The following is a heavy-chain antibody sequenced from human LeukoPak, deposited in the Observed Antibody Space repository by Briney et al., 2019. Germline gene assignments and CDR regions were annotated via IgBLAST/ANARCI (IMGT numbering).Heavy chain of an antibody. Sequence: GGSLRLSCVASGFTFHNYEMNWVRQAPGKGLEWVSYISSSGATIYYADSVKGRFTISRDNAKNSLYLQMNSLRAEDTAVYYCARDGLYSGSYPFDYWGQGTLVTVSS. CDR2: ISSSGATI. J-gene: IGHJ4*02. V-gene: IGHV3-48*03. CDR3: ARDGLYSGSYPFDY. D-gene: IGHD1-26*01. CDR1: GFTFHNYE.